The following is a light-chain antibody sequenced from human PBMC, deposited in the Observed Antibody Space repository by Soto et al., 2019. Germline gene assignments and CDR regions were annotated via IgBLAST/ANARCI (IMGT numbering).Light chain of an antibody. CDR1: NIGSKS. Sequence: SYELTQPPSVSVAPGQTARITCGGDNIGSKSVHWYPQEPGQAPLLVVYDDSDRPSGIPERFSGSNSGNTATLTISRVEARYEADYYCQVWDSGSAHQVFGGGTKLTVL. CDR3: QVWDSGSAHQV. V-gene: IGLV3-21*02. CDR2: DDS. J-gene: IGLJ2*01.